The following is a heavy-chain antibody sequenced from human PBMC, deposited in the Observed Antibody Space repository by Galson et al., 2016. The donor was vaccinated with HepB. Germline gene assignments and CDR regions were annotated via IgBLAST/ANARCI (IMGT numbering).Heavy chain of an antibody. J-gene: IGHJ1*01. V-gene: IGHV4-31*03. CDR1: GGSISSGGYY. CDR3: ATVRQQLALEH. CDR2: IYYSGST. D-gene: IGHD6-13*01. Sequence: TLSLTCSVSGGSISSGGYYWSWIRQHPAKGLEWIAYIYYSGSTYYNPSLESRVTISIDTSKSQFSLSLSSVTAADTAKYYCATVRQQLALEHWGQGTLVTVSS.